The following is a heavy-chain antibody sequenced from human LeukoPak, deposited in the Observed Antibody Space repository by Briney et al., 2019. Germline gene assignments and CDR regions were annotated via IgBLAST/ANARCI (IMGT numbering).Heavy chain of an antibody. Sequence: GGSLRLSCAASGFTFSSYSMNWVRQAPGKGLEWVSSISSSSSYIYHADSVKGRFTISRDNAKNSLYLQMNSLRAEDTAVYYCASSAPYWYWGQGTLVTVSS. CDR2: ISSSSSYI. CDR3: ASSAPYWY. J-gene: IGHJ4*02. D-gene: IGHD2-15*01. V-gene: IGHV3-21*01. CDR1: GFTFSSYS.